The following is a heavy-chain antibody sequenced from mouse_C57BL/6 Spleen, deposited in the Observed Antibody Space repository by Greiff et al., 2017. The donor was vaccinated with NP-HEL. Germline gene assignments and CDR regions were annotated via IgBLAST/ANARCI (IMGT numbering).Heavy chain of an antibody. CDR1: GYTFTSYG. J-gene: IGHJ2*01. CDR2: ISPRSGNT. V-gene: IGHV1-81*01. D-gene: IGHD2-2*01. CDR3: ARRDGYDGD. Sequence: LQQSGAELARPGASVKLSCTASGYTFTSYGISWVKQGTGQGLEWIGEISPRSGNTFYNEKFKGKATLTADKHSSTASMELGGLTSEDSAVSFCARRDGYDGDWGQGTTLTASS.